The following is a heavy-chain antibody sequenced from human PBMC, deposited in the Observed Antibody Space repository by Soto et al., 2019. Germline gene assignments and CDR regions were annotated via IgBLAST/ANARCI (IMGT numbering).Heavy chain of an antibody. J-gene: IGHJ5*02. CDR1: GGTFRSYT. Sequence: VQLVQSGAEVKKPGSSVKVSCKASGGTFRSYTINWVRQAPGHGLAWMGGIIPLFGTANYAQKFQGRVTITADESTSTAYMELSSLRSEDPAVYYCAGAAPQQRIFNLAATGKFGVDPWGQGTLVTVSS. D-gene: IGHD1-26*01. CDR2: IIPLFGTA. CDR3: AGAAPQQRIFNLAATGKFGVDP. V-gene: IGHV1-69*01.